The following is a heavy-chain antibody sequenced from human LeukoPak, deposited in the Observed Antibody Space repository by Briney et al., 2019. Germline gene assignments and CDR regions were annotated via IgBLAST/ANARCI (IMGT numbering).Heavy chain of an antibody. J-gene: IGHJ6*03. Sequence: SETLSLTCTVSGGSISSYYWSWIRQPPGKGLEWIGYIYYSGSTNYNPSLKSRVTISVDTSKNQFSLKLSSVTAADTAVYYCARRVSDYYYMDVWGKGTTVTISS. CDR2: IYYSGST. CDR1: GGSISSYY. CDR3: ARRVSDYYYMDV. V-gene: IGHV4-59*01.